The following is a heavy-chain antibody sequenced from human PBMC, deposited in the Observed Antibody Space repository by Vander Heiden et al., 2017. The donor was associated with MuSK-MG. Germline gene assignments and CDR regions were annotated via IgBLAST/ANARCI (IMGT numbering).Heavy chain of an antibody. V-gene: IGHV1-18*01. Sequence: QVQLVQSGAEVKKPGASVKVSGKASGYTFTSYGIRGLRQAPGQGLEWMGWISAYNGNTNYAQKLQGRVTMTTDTSTSTAYMELRSLRSDDTAVYYCARVSSTSSQFRGFDPWGQGTLVTVSS. CDR1: GYTFTSYG. D-gene: IGHD2-2*01. J-gene: IGHJ5*02. CDR2: ISAYNGNT. CDR3: ARVSSTSSQFRGFDP.